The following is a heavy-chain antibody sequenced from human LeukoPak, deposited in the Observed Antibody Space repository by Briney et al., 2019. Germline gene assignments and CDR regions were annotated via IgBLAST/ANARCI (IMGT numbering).Heavy chain of an antibody. D-gene: IGHD3-22*01. J-gene: IGHJ4*02. V-gene: IGHV3-66*01. CDR3: ATSGYLFFDY. CDR1: GFTFSSYA. CDR2: IYSGGGT. Sequence: GGSLRLSCAASGFTFSSYAMNWVRQAPGKGLEWVSVIYSGGGTYYADSVKGRFTISRDDSKNTLSLQMNSLRVEDTAVYYCATSGYLFFDYWGQGTPVTVSS.